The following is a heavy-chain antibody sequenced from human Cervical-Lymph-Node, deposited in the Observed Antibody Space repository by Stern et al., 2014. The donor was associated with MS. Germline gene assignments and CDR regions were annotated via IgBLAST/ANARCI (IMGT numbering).Heavy chain of an antibody. CDR2: ISSSGTTI. CDR1: GFTFSDHY. D-gene: IGHD2-21*01. CDR3: ARFKIASYYYYYHGMDV. J-gene: IGHJ6*02. Sequence: QVQLVESGGGLVKPGGSLRLSCAASGFTFSDHYMTWIRQAPGKGLEWVSFISSSGTTIYDADSVKGRFTISRDNAKNSLYLQMNGLRAEDTAIYYCARFKIASYYYYYHGMDVWGQGTTVTVSS. V-gene: IGHV3-11*01.